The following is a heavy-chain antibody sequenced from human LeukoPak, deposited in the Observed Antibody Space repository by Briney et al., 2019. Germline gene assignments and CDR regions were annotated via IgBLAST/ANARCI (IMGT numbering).Heavy chain of an antibody. V-gene: IGHV4-34*01. Sequence: PSETLSLTRAVHGGSFSGYYWSWIRQPPGKGLEWIGEINHSGSTNYNPSLKSRVTISVDTSKNQFSLKLSSVTAADTAVYYCARAVNYVWGSYRYTVYFDYWGQGTLVTVSS. CDR2: INHSGST. CDR1: GGSFSGYY. D-gene: IGHD3-16*02. CDR3: ARAVNYVWGSYRYTVYFDY. J-gene: IGHJ4*02.